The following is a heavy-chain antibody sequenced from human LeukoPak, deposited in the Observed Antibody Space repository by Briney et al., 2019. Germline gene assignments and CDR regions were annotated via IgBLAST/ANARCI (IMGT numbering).Heavy chain of an antibody. D-gene: IGHD3-22*01. CDR1: GFTFSSYG. CDR3: AKESGYYYAFYYYYGMDV. Sequence: GGSLRLSCAASGFTFSSYGMHWVRQAPGKGLEWVAFIRYDGSNKYYADSVKGRFAISRDNSKNTLYLQMNSLRAEDTAMYYCAKESGYYYAFYYYYGMDVWGQGTTVTVSS. J-gene: IGHJ6*02. CDR2: IRYDGSNK. V-gene: IGHV3-30*02.